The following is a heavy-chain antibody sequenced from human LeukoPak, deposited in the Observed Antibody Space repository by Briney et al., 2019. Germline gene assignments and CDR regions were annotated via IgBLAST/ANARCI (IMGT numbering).Heavy chain of an antibody. V-gene: IGHV3-23*01. D-gene: IGHD3-10*01. CDR3: ARVRGQLWFADGFDI. Sequence: GGSLRLSCTASGFIFSSNGMAWVRQAPGKGPEWVSFINGGGGSTLYADSVKGRFTISRDNAKNTLYLQLSSLRAEDTAVYYCARVRGQLWFADGFDIWGQGTMATVSS. J-gene: IGHJ3*02. CDR1: GFIFSSNG. CDR2: INGGGGST.